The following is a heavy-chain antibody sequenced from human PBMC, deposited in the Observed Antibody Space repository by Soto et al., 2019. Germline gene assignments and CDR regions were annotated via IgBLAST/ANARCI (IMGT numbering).Heavy chain of an antibody. J-gene: IGHJ6*02. V-gene: IGHV4-61*01. Sequence: SETLSLTCSVSGGSVSSGTYYWSWIRQPPGKGLQWIGYIYYSGSTNYNPSLKSRVTISVDTSKNQFSLKLSSVTAADTAVYYCARDLSMDVWGQGTTVTVSS. CDR2: IYYSGST. CDR3: ARDLSMDV. CDR1: GGSVSSGTYY.